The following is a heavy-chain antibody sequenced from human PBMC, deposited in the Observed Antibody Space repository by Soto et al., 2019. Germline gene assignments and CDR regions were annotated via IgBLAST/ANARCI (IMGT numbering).Heavy chain of an antibody. Sequence: QLQLQESGPGLVKPSETLSLTCSVSGVSISNTSYYSGWIRQPPGKGLEWVGTIYFSGSTFFNPSLKSRLTISIDTSKNQFSLRLSSVTAADTAVYYCARHGSYWGQGTLVTVAS. J-gene: IGHJ4*02. CDR1: GVSISNTSYY. CDR3: ARHGSY. CDR2: IYFSGST. V-gene: IGHV4-39*01.